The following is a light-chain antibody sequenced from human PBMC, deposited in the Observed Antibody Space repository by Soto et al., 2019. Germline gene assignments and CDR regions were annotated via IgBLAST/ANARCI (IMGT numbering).Light chain of an antibody. V-gene: IGKV1-5*01. CDR2: DAS. CDR3: QQYNSYWA. J-gene: IGKJ1*01. Sequence: DIQMTQSPSTLSTSVGDRVTITFRASQSISSWLAWYQQKPGKAPKLLMYDASSFESGVPSRFSGSGSGTEFTLTISSLQPDDFATYYCQQYNSYWAFGQGTKVDIK. CDR1: QSISSW.